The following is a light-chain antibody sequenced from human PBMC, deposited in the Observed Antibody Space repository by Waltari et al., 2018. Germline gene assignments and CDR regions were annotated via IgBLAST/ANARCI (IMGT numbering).Light chain of an antibody. V-gene: IGKV4-1*01. CDR1: QSVLYSSNNKNY. CDR3: QQYYSTPIT. Sequence: DIVRTQPPDSLAVSLGARATINCKSHQSVLYSSNNKNYLAWYQQKPGQPPKLLIYWASTRESGVPDRFSGSGSGTDFTLTISSLQAEDVAVYYCQQYYSTPITFGQGTRLEIK. CDR2: WAS. J-gene: IGKJ5*01.